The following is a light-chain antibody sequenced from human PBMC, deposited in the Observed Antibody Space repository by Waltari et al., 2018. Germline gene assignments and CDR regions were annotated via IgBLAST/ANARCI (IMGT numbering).Light chain of an antibody. Sequence: QSVLTQPPSASGTPGQRVTISCSGSSSNIGRNYVYWYQQLPGTAPKLLIYRNNQRPSGVPDGFSGSKSGTSASLAISGVRSEDEADYYCAAWDDSLSGRGVFGGGTKLTVL. J-gene: IGLJ3*02. CDR3: AAWDDSLSGRGV. CDR1: SSNIGRNY. CDR2: RNN. V-gene: IGLV1-47*01.